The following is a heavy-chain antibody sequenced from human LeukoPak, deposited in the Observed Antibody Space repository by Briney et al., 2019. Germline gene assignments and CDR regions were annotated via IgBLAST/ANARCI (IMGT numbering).Heavy chain of an antibody. CDR2: ISWNSGKL. CDR1: GFTFDDYA. Sequence: GGSLRLSCAASGFTFDDYAMHWVRQAPGKGLEWVSGISWNSGKLGYADSVKGRFTISRDNAKNSLYLQMNSLRAEDTAVYYCARGARFGEPLDVWGKGTTVTVSS. V-gene: IGHV3-9*01. D-gene: IGHD3-10*01. J-gene: IGHJ6*04. CDR3: ARGARFGEPLDV.